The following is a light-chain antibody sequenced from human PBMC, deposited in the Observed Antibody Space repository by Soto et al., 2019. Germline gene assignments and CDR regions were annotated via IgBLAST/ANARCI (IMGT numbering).Light chain of an antibody. CDR2: DAS. CDR1: QNIKSW. CDR3: QQYNSYPGT. Sequence: DIQMTQSPSTLSASVGDRVTITCRASQNIKSWLAWYQQRPGKAPNLLIYDASSLESGVPSGFSGSGSGTEFPLTISSLQPDEFATYYCQQYNSYPGTFGQGTKVEIK. V-gene: IGKV1-5*01. J-gene: IGKJ1*01.